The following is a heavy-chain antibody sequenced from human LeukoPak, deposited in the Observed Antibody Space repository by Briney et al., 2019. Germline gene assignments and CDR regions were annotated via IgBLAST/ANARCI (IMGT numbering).Heavy chain of an antibody. CDR1: GGTFSSYA. V-gene: IGHV1-69*04. CDR3: ARDGHGGGAYCGGDCYSKAMDY. Sequence: GASVKVSRKASGGTFSSYAISWVRQAPGQGLEWMGRIIPILGIANYAQKFQGRVTITADKSTSTAYMELSSLRSEDTAVYYCARDGHGGGAYCGGDCYSKAMDYWGQGTLVTVSS. D-gene: IGHD2-21*02. J-gene: IGHJ4*02. CDR2: IIPILGIA.